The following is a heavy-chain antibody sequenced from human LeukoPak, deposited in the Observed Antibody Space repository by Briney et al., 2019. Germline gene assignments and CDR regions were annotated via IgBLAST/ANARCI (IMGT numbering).Heavy chain of an antibody. Sequence: ASVKVSCKASGYAFNTYGISWVRQAPGQGLEWMGWISAYNGNTNYAQKLQGRVTMTTDTSTSTAYMELRSLRSDDTAVYYCARDYYDSSGYENDPYDYWGQGTLVTVSS. CDR1: GYAFNTYG. V-gene: IGHV1-18*04. CDR2: ISAYNGNT. J-gene: IGHJ4*02. CDR3: ARDYYDSSGYENDPYDY. D-gene: IGHD3-22*01.